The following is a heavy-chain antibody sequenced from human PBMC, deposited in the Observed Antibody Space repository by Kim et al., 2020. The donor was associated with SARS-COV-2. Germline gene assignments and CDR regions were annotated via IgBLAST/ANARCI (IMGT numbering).Heavy chain of an antibody. V-gene: IGHV3-30*02. Sequence: ADSVKGRLNISRDNSKNTQYLQINSMRDEDTAVYYCAKNDGYSSGWYPFDYWGQGTLVTVSS. CDR3: AKNDGYSSGWYPFDY. J-gene: IGHJ4*02. D-gene: IGHD6-19*01.